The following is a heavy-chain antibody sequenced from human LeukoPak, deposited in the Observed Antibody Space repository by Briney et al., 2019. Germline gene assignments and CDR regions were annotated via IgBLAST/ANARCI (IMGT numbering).Heavy chain of an antibody. CDR1: GFTLSSYA. V-gene: IGHV3-30-3*01. CDR3: ATFIAAAGPGGFDY. Sequence: GRSLRLSCAASGFTLSSYAMHWVRQAPGKGLEWVAVISYDGSNKYYADSVKGRFTISRDNSKNTLYLQLNSLRAEDTAVYYCATFIAAAGPGGFDYWGQGTLVTVSS. J-gene: IGHJ4*02. D-gene: IGHD6-13*01. CDR2: ISYDGSNK.